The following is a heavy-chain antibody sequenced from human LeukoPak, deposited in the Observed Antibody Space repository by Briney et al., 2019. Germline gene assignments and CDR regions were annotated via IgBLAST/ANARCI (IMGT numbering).Heavy chain of an antibody. CDR2: VFHSGST. CDR1: GGSINSYY. V-gene: IGHV4-59*01. J-gene: IGHJ4*02. Sequence: SSETLSLTCTVSGGSINSYYWTWIRQSPGKGLEWIGYVFHSGSTNYNPSLKNRVTITIDTSKNQFSLELTSMTAADTAIYYCARDGGTGSYYVYFDSWGQGTPVTVSS. D-gene: IGHD3-10*01. CDR3: ARDGGTGSYYVYFDS.